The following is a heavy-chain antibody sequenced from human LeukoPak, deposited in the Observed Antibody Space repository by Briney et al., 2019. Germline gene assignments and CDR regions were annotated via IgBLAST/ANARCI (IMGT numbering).Heavy chain of an antibody. CDR3: ARAYSGYDRGDY. D-gene: IGHD5-12*01. V-gene: IGHV3-21*01. J-gene: IGHJ4*02. CDR1: GFTFSSYS. Sequence: GGSLRLSCAASGFTFSSYSMNWVRQAPGKGLEWVSSISSSSSYIYYADSVKGRFTNSRDNAKNSLYLQMNSLRAEDTAVYYCARAYSGYDRGDYWGQGTLVTVSS. CDR2: ISSSSSYI.